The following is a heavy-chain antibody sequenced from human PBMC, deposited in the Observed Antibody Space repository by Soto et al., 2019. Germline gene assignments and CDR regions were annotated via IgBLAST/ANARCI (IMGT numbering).Heavy chain of an antibody. V-gene: IGHV1-18*01. CDR2: ISDYNGNT. Sequence: QVQLVQSGAEVKKPGASVKVSCKASGYSFTTYGISWVRQAPGQGLEWMGWISDYNGNTNYEKKFQGRVTMTTDTSTSKAYMERKSLRSDDTAVYYCAREGYYSGSESYSPPRYYGMDVWGQGTTVTVS. CDR3: AREGYYSGSESYSPPRYYGMDV. J-gene: IGHJ6*02. CDR1: GYSFTTYG. D-gene: IGHD3-10*01.